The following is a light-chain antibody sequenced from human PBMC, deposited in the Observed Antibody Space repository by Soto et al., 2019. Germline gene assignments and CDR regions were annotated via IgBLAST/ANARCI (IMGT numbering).Light chain of an antibody. CDR1: QSVLYSSNNKNY. V-gene: IGKV4-1*01. J-gene: IGKJ1*01. CDR3: QQYYSTPWT. Sequence: DIVMTQSPDSLAVSLGERATINCKSSQSVLYSSNNKNYLTWYQQKPGQAPKLLIYWASTRESGVSDRFSGSGSGTDFPLTISSLQAEDVAVYYCQQYYSTPWTFGQGTKVEIK. CDR2: WAS.